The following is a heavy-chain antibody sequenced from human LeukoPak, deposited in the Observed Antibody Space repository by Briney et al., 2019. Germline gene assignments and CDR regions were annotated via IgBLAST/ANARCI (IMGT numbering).Heavy chain of an antibody. CDR3: ARGKEVITMLRGLKPGYYFDY. V-gene: IGHV4-59*01. CDR1: GFTFSRYG. CDR2: IHYSGST. J-gene: IGHJ4*02. D-gene: IGHD3-10*01. Sequence: GTLRLSCAASGFTFSRYGMSWVRQPPGKGLEWIGYIHYSGSTKYKSSLKSRVAISVDTSKNQFSLKLNSVTAADTAVYYCARGKEVITMLRGLKPGYYFDYWGQGTLVTVSS.